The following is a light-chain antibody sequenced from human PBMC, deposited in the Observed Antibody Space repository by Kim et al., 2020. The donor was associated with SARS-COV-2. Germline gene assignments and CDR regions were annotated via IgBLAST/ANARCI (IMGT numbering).Light chain of an antibody. Sequence: PGKTARITCGGKNIGSESVHWYQQKPGQAPGLVIYYDSDRPSGIPERFSGSNSGNTATLTISRVEAGDEADYYCQVWDSSSDHHVVFGGGTQLTVL. J-gene: IGLJ2*01. CDR1: NIGSES. CDR2: YDS. CDR3: QVWDSSSDHHVV. V-gene: IGLV3-21*04.